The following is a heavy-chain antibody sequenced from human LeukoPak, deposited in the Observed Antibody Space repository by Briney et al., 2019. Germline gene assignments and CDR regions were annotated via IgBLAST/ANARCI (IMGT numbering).Heavy chain of an antibody. CDR2: INHSGST. D-gene: IGHD1-1*01. J-gene: IGHJ6*02. Sequence: NPSETLSRTCAVYGGSFSGYYWSWIRQPPGKGLEWIGEINHSGSTNYNPSLKSRVTISVDTSKNQFSLKLSSVTAADTAVYYCARDNPVYYYYYGMDVWGQGTTVTVSS. CDR1: GGSFSGYY. CDR3: ARDNPVYYYYYGMDV. V-gene: IGHV4-34*01.